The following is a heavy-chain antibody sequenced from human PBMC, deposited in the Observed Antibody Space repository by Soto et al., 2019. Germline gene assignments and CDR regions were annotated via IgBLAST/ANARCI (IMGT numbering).Heavy chain of an antibody. Sequence: GASVKVSCKASGGTFSSYAISWVRQAPGQGLEWMGGIIPIFGTANYAQKFQGRVTITADESTSTAYMELSSLRSEDTAVYYCARGNRVREGYYYYGMDVWGQGTTVTVSS. CDR2: IIPIFGTA. V-gene: IGHV1-69*13. D-gene: IGHD2-8*01. CDR3: ARGNRVREGYYYYGMDV. CDR1: GGTFSSYA. J-gene: IGHJ6*02.